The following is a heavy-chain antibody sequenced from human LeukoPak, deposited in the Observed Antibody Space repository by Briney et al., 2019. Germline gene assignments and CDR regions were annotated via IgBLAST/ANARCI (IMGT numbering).Heavy chain of an antibody. J-gene: IGHJ5*02. CDR1: GFTFSSYW. D-gene: IGHD4-17*01. Sequence: GGSLTLSCAASGFTFSSYWMTWVRQPPGKGLEWVASIKQDGSVSNYVDSVNGRFTISRDNAKNSVYLQMNSLRAEDTAVYFCARYRGGGDYDLWGQGTLVTVSS. CDR2: IKQDGSVS. CDR3: ARYRGGGDYDL. V-gene: IGHV3-7*04.